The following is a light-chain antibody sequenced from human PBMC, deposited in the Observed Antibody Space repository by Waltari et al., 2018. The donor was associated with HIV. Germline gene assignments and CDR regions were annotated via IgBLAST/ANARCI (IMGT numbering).Light chain of an antibody. Sequence: SALTQPRPVSGSPGQSVTISCTGSSSDVGASDYVSWYQQYPGKAPNVILYGVTKPPSGIPDRFSGSKSGSTASLTISGPQAEDEADYYCSSYAGRYTVIFGGGTKLTVL. V-gene: IGLV2-11*01. CDR1: SSDVGASDY. CDR2: GVT. CDR3: SSYAGRYTVI. J-gene: IGLJ2*01.